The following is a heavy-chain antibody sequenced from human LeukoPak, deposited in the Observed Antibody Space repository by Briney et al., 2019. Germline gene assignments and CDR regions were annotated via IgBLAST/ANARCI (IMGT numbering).Heavy chain of an antibody. D-gene: IGHD1-26*01. CDR3: ARASGSLLDYYYYYGMDV. CDR1: GGSFSGYY. J-gene: IGHJ6*02. CDR2: INHSGST. Sequence: NPSETLSLTCAVYGGSFSGYYWSWIRQPPGKGLEWIGEINHSGSTNYNPSLKSRVTISVDTSKNQFSLKLSSVTAADTAVYYCARASGSLLDYYYYYGMDVWGQGTTVTVSS. V-gene: IGHV4-34*01.